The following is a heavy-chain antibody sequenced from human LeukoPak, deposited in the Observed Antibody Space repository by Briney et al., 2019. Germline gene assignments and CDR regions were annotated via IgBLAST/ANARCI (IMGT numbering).Heavy chain of an antibody. J-gene: IGHJ4*02. V-gene: IGHV1-2*02. Sequence: ASVKVSCKASGYTFTGYYMQWVRQAPGQGLEWMGWINPNSGGTNCAQKFQGRVTMTRDTSISTAYMELSRLRSDVTAVYYCARGRNIVVVPAATSVAGLPDYWGQGTLVTVSS. CDR1: GYTFTGYY. CDR3: ARGRNIVVVPAATSVAGLPDY. CDR2: INPNSGGT. D-gene: IGHD2-2*01.